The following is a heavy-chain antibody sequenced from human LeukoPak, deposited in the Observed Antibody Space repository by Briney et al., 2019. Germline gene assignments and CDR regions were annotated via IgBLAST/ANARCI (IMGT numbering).Heavy chain of an antibody. CDR2: IIPIFGTA. CDR3: ATFQQQRRYAFDI. J-gene: IGHJ3*02. CDR1: GGTFSSYA. Sequence: ASVKVSCKASGGTFSSYAISWVRQAPGQGLEWMGGIIPIFGTANYAQKFQGRVTMTEDTSTDTAYMELSSLRSEDTAVYYCATFQQQRRYAFDIWGQGTMVTVSS. V-gene: IGHV1-69*06. D-gene: IGHD6-13*01.